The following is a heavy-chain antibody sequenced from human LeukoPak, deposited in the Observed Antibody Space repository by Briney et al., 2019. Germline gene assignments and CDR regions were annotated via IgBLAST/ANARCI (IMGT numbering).Heavy chain of an antibody. Sequence: GALVKVSCKASGYTFTGYYMHWVRQAPGQGLEWMGWINPNSGGTNYAQKFQGRVTMTRDTSISTAYMELSRLRSDDTAVYYCARVDGTWYDGSGYSKYFDYWGQGTLVTVSS. J-gene: IGHJ4*02. CDR2: INPNSGGT. CDR1: GYTFTGYY. V-gene: IGHV1-2*02. CDR3: ARVDGTWYDGSGYSKYFDY. D-gene: IGHD3-22*01.